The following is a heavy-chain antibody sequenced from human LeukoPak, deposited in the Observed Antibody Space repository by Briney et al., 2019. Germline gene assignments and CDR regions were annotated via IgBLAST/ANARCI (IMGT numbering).Heavy chain of an antibody. V-gene: IGHV6-1*01. CDR3: ARDLHGSRGEFDY. CDR1: GDIVPSNSVI. CDR2: TYYKSKWYN. Sequence: SQTLSLTCDISGDIVPSNSVIWNWIRQSPSRGLEWLGRTYYKSKWYNDYATSVQSRITINSDTSRNQFSLQLNSVTPEDTAVYYCARDLHGSRGEFDYWGQGTLVTVSS. J-gene: IGHJ4*02. D-gene: IGHD3-10*01.